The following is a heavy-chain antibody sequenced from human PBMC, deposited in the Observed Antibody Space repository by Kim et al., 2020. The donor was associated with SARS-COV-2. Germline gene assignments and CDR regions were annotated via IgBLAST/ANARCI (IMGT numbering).Heavy chain of an antibody. Sequence: GGSLRLSCAASGFTFSSYSMNWVRQAPGKGLEWVSSISSSSSYIYYADSVKGRFTISRDNAKNSLYLQMNSLRAEDTAVYYCARPHSISSSWYPDAFDIWGQGTMVTVSS. CDR3: ARPHSISSSWYPDAFDI. D-gene: IGHD6-13*01. J-gene: IGHJ3*02. CDR2: ISSSSSYI. CDR1: GFTFSSYS. V-gene: IGHV3-21*01.